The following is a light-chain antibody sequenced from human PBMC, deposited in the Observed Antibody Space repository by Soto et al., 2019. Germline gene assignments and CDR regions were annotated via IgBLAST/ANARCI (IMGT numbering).Light chain of an antibody. CDR3: SSYTSSSTL. CDR1: SSDIGSYDY. CDR2: EVT. Sequence: QSVLTQPASVFGSPGQSITISCTGTSSDIGSYDYVSWYQQHPGKAPNLIIYEVTDRPSGVSNRFSGSKSGNTASLTISGLQAEDEADYYCSSYTSSSTLFGTGTKVTVL. J-gene: IGLJ1*01. V-gene: IGLV2-14*01.